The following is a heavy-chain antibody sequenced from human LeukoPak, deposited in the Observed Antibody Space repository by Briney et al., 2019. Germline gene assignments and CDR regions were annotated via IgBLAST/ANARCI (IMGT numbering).Heavy chain of an antibody. V-gene: IGHV4-38-2*02. CDR2: IYYSGST. CDR3: ARLMIAARPDY. D-gene: IGHD6-6*01. CDR1: GYSISSGGS. J-gene: IGHJ4*02. Sequence: SETLSLTCTVSGYSISSGGSWGWIRQPPGKGLEWIGSIYYSGSTYYNPSLKSRVTISVDTSKNQFSLKLSSVTAADTAVYYCARLMIAARPDYWGQGTLVTVSS.